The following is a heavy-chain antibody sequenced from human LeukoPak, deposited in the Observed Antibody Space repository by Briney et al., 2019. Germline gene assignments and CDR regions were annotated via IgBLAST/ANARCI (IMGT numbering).Heavy chain of an antibody. D-gene: IGHD4-11*01. J-gene: IGHJ5*02. CDR3: ARKYSNWWFDP. CDR2: IYYSGST. Sequence: SETLPLTCTVSGGSISSYYWSWIRQPPGKGLEWIGYIYYSGSTNYNPSLKSRVTISVDTSKNQFSLKLSSVTAADTAVYYCARKYSNWWFDPWGQGTLVTVSS. CDR1: GGSISSYY. V-gene: IGHV4-59*01.